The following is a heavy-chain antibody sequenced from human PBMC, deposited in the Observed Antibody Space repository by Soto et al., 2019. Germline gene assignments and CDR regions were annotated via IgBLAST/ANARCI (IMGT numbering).Heavy chain of an antibody. CDR2: IHPSGSAT. V-gene: IGHV5-10-1*01. CDR1: GYNFNKFW. Sequence: GESLKISCKTSGYNFNKFWITWVRQMPGKGLEWVGRIHPSGSATNYNPSFQGHVTISSDKSITTVSLHWSRLKASDTAVYYCATLATISPLDSWGQGTLVTVSS. CDR3: ATLATISPLDS. J-gene: IGHJ4*02. D-gene: IGHD1-1*01.